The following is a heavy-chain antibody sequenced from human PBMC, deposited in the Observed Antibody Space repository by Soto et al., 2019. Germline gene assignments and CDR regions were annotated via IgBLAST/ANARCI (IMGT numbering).Heavy chain of an antibody. CDR1: GDSVSSNSAG. V-gene: IGHV6-1*01. CDR2: TYYRSKWYY. J-gene: IGHJ4*01. D-gene: IGHD1-26*01. CDR3: ARGEQYSGRIFDY. Sequence: SQTLSLTCVITGDSVSSNSAGWSWVRQSPSRGLEWLGRTYYRSKWYYEYAVSVRGRITINPDTSKNQYSLQLNSATPEDTAVYFCARGEQYSGRIFDYWGQGTLVTVSS.